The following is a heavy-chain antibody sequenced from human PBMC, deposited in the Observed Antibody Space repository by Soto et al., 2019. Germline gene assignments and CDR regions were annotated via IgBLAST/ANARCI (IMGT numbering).Heavy chain of an antibody. CDR3: AREPRYCRGGSFSITGDAYDR. CDR1: GFIVSDTY. D-gene: IGHD2-15*01. Sequence: EVQLVESGGGLVQPGGSLRLSCTASGFIVSDTYVNWVRQAPGKGLEWVSVISNRGDTHYADSVRGRFSLSRDICENTSDVQINHLRVADTSVYYCAREPRYCRGGSFSITGDAYDRLGQGKMVTVSS. V-gene: IGHV3-66*01. CDR2: ISNRGDT. J-gene: IGHJ3*02.